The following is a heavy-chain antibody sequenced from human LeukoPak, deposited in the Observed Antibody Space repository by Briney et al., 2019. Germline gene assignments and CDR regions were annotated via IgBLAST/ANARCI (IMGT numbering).Heavy chain of an antibody. D-gene: IGHD6-13*01. Sequence: PGGSLRLSCAASGFTFSGYPIHWVRQAPGKGLEWVAVISYDGSNKYYADSVKGRFTISRDNSKNTLYLQMNSLRAEDTAVYYCARDLATAFDYWGQGTLVTVSS. CDR2: ISYDGSNK. J-gene: IGHJ4*02. CDR1: GFTFSGYP. CDR3: ARDLATAFDY. V-gene: IGHV3-30-3*01.